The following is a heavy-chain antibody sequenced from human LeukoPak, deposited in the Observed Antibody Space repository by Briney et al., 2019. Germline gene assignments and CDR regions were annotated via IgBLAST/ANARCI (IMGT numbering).Heavy chain of an antibody. Sequence: GESLRLSCAASGFTFTSHWMHWVRQAPGKGLVWVSRITSHGTNTSYADSVQGRFTISRGNAKNTLYLQMNSLRAEDTAVYYCVREGYGPGNYPFDSWGQGTLVTVSS. CDR1: GFTFTSHW. V-gene: IGHV3-74*01. J-gene: IGHJ4*02. D-gene: IGHD3-10*01. CDR2: ITSHGTNT. CDR3: VREGYGPGNYPFDS.